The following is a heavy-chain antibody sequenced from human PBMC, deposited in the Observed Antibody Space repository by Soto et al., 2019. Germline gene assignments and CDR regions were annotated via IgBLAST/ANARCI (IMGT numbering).Heavy chain of an antibody. CDR3: AKDAEWYFDY. J-gene: IGHJ4*02. V-gene: IGHV3-30*18. CDR2: ISYDGSNK. Sequence: GGSLRLSCAASGFTFSSYGMHWVRQAPGKGLEWEAVISYDGSNKYYADSVKGRFTISRDNSKNTLYLQMNSLRAEDTAVYYCAKDAEWYFDYWGQGTLVTVSS. D-gene: IGHD3-3*01. CDR1: GFTFSSYG.